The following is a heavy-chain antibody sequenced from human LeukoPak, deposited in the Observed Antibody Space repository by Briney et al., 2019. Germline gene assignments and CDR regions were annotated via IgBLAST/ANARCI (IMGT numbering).Heavy chain of an antibody. CDR1: GFTFSSYW. J-gene: IGHJ4*02. CDR2: INSDGSST. Sequence: PGGSLRLSCAASGFTFSSYWMHWVRHAPGKGLVWVSRINSDGSSTSYADSVKGRFTISRDNAKNTLYLQMNSLRAEDTAVYYCARDQFYGDYDFDYWGQGTLVTVSS. CDR3: ARDQFYGDYDFDY. D-gene: IGHD4-17*01. V-gene: IGHV3-74*01.